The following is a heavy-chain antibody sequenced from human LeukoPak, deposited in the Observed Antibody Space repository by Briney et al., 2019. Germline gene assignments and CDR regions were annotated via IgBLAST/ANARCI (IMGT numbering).Heavy chain of an antibody. V-gene: IGHV4-39*01. CDR3: ATYCSSTSCPHRRAFDI. CDR2: IYYSGST. CDR1: GGSISSSSYY. J-gene: IGHJ3*02. D-gene: IGHD2-2*01. Sequence: SETLSLTCTVSGGSISSSSYYWGWIRQPPGKGLEWIGTIYYSGSTYYNPSLKSRVTISVDTSNDQFSLKLSSVTAADTAVYYRATYCSSTSCPHRRAFDIWGQGTMVTVSS.